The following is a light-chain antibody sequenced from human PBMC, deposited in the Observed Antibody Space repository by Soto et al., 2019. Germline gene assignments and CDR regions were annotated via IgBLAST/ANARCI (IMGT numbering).Light chain of an antibody. V-gene: IGKV1-8*01. CDR2: AAS. CDR1: QGIRSY. J-gene: IGKJ4*01. Sequence: AIRMTQSPSSFSASTGDRVTITSRASQGIRSYLAWYQQKPGKDPKILIYAASTLQSGVPSRFSGSGSGTDFTLTISCLQSEDFATYYCQQYYSYPLTFGGGTKVEIK. CDR3: QQYYSYPLT.